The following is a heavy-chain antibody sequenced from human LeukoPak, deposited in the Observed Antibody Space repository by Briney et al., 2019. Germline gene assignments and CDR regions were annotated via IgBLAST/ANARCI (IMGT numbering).Heavy chain of an antibody. CDR3: AKDPYSGTFSHYDY. J-gene: IGHJ4*02. CDR1: GFTFSSYA. CDR2: ISGSGGST. V-gene: IGHV3-23*01. D-gene: IGHD1-7*01. Sequence: GGSLRLSCAASGFTFSSYAMSWVRQAPGKGLEWVSAISGSGGSTYYADSVKGRFTISRDNSKNTLYPQMNSLRAEDTAVYYCAKDPYSGTFSHYDYWGQGTLVTVSS.